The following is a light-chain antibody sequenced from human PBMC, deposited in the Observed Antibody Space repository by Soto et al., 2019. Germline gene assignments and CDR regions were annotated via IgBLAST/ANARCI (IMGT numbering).Light chain of an antibody. CDR1: SSNIGAGYE. Sequence: SVLTQPPSVSGAPGQRVTISCIGGSSNIGAGYEVHWYQQLPGTVPKLLIYRNTYRPSGVSSRFSGSKSGNTASLTISGLQAEDEADYYCSSYTISSTLFGTGTKVTVL. J-gene: IGLJ1*01. CDR3: SSYTISSTL. V-gene: IGLV1-40*01. CDR2: RNT.